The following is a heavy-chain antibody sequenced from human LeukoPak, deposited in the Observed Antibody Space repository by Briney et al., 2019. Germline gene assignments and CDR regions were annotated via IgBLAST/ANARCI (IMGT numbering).Heavy chain of an antibody. J-gene: IGHJ3*02. Sequence: SGPTLVNPTQTLTLTCTFSGFSLSTSGMCVSWIRQPPGKALEWLARIDWDDDKYYSTSLKTRLTISKDTSKNQVVLTMTNVDPVDTATYYCARIPHRIGYAFDIWGQGTMVTVSS. D-gene: IGHD1-1*01. CDR2: IDWDDDK. CDR3: ARIPHRIGYAFDI. CDR1: GFSLSTSGMC. V-gene: IGHV2-70*11.